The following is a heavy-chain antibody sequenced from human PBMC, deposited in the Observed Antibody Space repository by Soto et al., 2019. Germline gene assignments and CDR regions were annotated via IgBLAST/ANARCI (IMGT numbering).Heavy chain of an antibody. CDR3: SSASRCCCTSVRS. Sequence: QVQLVQSGAEVKKPGASVKVSCKASGYTFTSYGISWVRQVPGQGLEWMGWISAYNGNTNYAQKFQGRVTMTTDTSTTTAYMELRSLRSDDTAVYYWSSASRCCCTSVRSWGQGNLFIVSS. J-gene: IGHJ1*01. D-gene: IGHD2-15*01. CDR1: GYTFTSYG. V-gene: IGHV1-18*01. CDR2: ISAYNGNT.